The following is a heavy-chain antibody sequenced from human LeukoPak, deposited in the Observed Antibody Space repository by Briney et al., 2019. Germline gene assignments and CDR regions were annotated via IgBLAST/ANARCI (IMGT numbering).Heavy chain of an antibody. Sequence: GGSLRLSCAASGFTLSNHWMIWVRQAPGKGLECVANIKQDGIEKYYLDSVKGRFTISRDNAKNSVYLQMNSLRVEDTAVYYCATSGGDSSFDYRGQGTLVTVSS. V-gene: IGHV3-7*01. J-gene: IGHJ4*02. CDR3: ATSGGDSSFDY. CDR1: GFTLSNHW. CDR2: IKQDGIEK. D-gene: IGHD2-21*02.